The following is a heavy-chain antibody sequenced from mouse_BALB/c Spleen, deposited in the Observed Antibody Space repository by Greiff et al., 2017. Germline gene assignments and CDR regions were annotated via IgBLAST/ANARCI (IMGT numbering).Heavy chain of an antibody. J-gene: IGHJ1*01. CDR3: ARLGGTRYFDV. Sequence: QVQLQQSGAELVKPGASVKLSCKTSGYTFTSYWIQWVKQRPGQGLGWIGEIFPGTGTTYYNEKFKGKATLTIDTSSSTAYMQLSSLTSEDSAVYFCARLGGTRYFDVWGAGTTVTVSS. CDR2: IFPGTGTT. CDR1: GYTFTSYW. V-gene: IGHV1S132*01. D-gene: IGHD4-1*01.